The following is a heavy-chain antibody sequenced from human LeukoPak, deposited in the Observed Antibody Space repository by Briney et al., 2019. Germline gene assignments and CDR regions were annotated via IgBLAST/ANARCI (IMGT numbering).Heavy chain of an antibody. D-gene: IGHD1-7*01. Sequence: GASVKVSCKASGYTFTSYDINWVRQAPGQGLEWMGWINPNGGGTYYAQKFQDRVTMTRDTSINTAYMELSRLRSDDTAMYYCAREGAPRITGTTNPFDPWGQGTLVTVSS. CDR2: INPNGGGT. CDR3: AREGAPRITGTTNPFDP. CDR1: GYTFTSYD. V-gene: IGHV1-2*02. J-gene: IGHJ5*02.